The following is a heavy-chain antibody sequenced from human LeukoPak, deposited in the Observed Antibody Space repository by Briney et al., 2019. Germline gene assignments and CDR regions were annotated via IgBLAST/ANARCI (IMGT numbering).Heavy chain of an antibody. CDR3: AREAAWGNWYFDL. Sequence: GGSLRLSCVASGFTFSSRGMHWVRQAPGKGLEWVAVIGNDGRAKRYAESVEGRFTLSRDNSKNIHFLEMNSPRDGDTATYYCAREAAWGNWYFDLWGRGTLVTVSS. V-gene: IGHV3-30*03. CDR2: IGNDGRAK. J-gene: IGHJ2*01. D-gene: IGHD3-16*01. CDR1: GFTFSSRG.